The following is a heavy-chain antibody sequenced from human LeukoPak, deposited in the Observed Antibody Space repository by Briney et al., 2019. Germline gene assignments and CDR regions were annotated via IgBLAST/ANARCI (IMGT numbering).Heavy chain of an antibody. CDR1: GYTFTSYG. V-gene: IGHV1-18*01. J-gene: IGHJ6*02. D-gene: IGHD3-16*01. Sequence: ASVKVSCKASGYTFTSYGISWVRQAPGQGLEWMGWISAYNGNTNYAQKLQGRVTMTTDTSTSTAYMELRSLRSGDTAVYYCAASSGGTEYYYYGMDVWGQGTTVTVSS. CDR2: ISAYNGNT. CDR3: AASSGGTEYYYYGMDV.